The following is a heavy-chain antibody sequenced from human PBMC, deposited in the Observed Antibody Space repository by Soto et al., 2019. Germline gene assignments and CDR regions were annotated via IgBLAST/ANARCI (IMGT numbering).Heavy chain of an antibody. J-gene: IGHJ4*02. CDR3: ARHYGDYNGGY. D-gene: IGHD4-17*01. CDR2: IIPILGIA. V-gene: IGHV1-69*02. CDR1: GGTFSSYT. Sequence: SVKVSCKASGGTFSSYTISWVRQAPGQGLEWMGRIIPILGIANYAQKFQGRVTITADKSTSTAYMELSSLRSEDTAVYYCARHYGDYNGGYWGQGTLVTVSS.